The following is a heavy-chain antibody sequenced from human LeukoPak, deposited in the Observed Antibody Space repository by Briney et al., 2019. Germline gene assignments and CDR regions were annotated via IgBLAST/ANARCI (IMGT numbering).Heavy chain of an antibody. Sequence: GGSLRLSCVASGFIVSTNYMSWVRQAPGKGLEWVSLIYSGGNTNYADSVKGRFTFSRDNSNNTLYLQMNSLRVEDTAVYYCARGEYGSGWYRGWGQGTLVTVSS. CDR1: GFIVSTNY. V-gene: IGHV3-53*01. J-gene: IGHJ4*02. D-gene: IGHD6-19*01. CDR2: IYSGGNT. CDR3: ARGEYGSGWYRG.